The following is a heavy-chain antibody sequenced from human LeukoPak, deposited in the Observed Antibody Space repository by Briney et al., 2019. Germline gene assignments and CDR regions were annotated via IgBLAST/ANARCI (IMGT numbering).Heavy chain of an antibody. CDR1: GFTFSSYG. D-gene: IGHD6-13*01. Sequence: GGTLRLSCAASGFTFSSYGMSWVRQAPGKGLEWVSAISGSGGSTYYADSVKGRFTISRDNSKNTLYLQMNSLRAEDTVVYYCAKEGYSSSWSFDYWGQGTLVTVSS. J-gene: IGHJ4*02. CDR2: ISGSGGST. CDR3: AKEGYSSSWSFDY. V-gene: IGHV3-23*01.